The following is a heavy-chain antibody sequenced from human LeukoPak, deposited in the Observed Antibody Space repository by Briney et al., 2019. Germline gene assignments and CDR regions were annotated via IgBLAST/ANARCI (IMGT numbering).Heavy chain of an antibody. D-gene: IGHD1-7*01. CDR3: TREIRKNYRYYFDY. Sequence: GGSLRLSCAASGFTFTTYAMHWVRQAPGKGLEWVSVIYSGGSTYYADSMKGRFTASRDNSKNTLYLQMNSLRAEDTAVYYCTREIRKNYRYYFDYWGQGTLVTVSS. V-gene: IGHV3-66*02. CDR1: GFTFTTYA. J-gene: IGHJ4*02. CDR2: IYSGGST.